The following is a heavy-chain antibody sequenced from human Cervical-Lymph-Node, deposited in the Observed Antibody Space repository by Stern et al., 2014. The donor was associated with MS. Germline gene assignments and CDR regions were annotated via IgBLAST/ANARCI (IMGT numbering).Heavy chain of an antibody. CDR3: AREGGNTAEYFQH. Sequence: VQLEESGGGVVQPGRSLRLSCAASGFTFSSSGMHWVRQAPGKGLAWLAIIYYDGSNRYYADSVKGRFTISRDNSKNTLYLQMNSLRVEDTAVYYCAREGGNTAEYFQHWGQGTLVTVSS. CDR1: GFTFSSSG. CDR2: IYYDGSNR. J-gene: IGHJ1*01. D-gene: IGHD4-23*01. V-gene: IGHV3-33*01.